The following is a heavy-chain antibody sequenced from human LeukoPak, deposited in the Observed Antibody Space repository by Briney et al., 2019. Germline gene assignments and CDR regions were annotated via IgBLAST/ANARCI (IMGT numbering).Heavy chain of an antibody. D-gene: IGHD2-8*01. J-gene: IGHJ4*02. Sequence: GESLKISCEGSGYNFATYWIGWVRQMPGEGLEWMGIIYPGDSDTRYSPSFQGQVTISADKSISTANLQWGGLKASDTAMYYCARPRFCTNGVCPYGIDYWGQGTLVSVSS. CDR1: GYNFATYW. CDR2: IYPGDSDT. V-gene: IGHV5-51*01. CDR3: ARPRFCTNGVCPYGIDY.